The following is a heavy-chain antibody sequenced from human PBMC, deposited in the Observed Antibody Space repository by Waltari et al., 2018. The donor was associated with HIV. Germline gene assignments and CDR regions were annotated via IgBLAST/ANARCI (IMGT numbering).Heavy chain of an antibody. CDR2: IIPIFGTA. J-gene: IGHJ4*02. CDR3: ARDLYCGGDCLHYFDY. D-gene: IGHD2-21*02. CDR1: GGPFSSYA. V-gene: IGHV1-69*01. Sequence: QVQLVQSGAEVKKPGSSVKVSCKASGGPFSSYAISWVRQPPGQGLEWMGGIIPIFGTANYAQKFQGRVTITADESTSTAYMELSSLRSEDTAVYYCARDLYCGGDCLHYFDYWGQGTLVTVSS.